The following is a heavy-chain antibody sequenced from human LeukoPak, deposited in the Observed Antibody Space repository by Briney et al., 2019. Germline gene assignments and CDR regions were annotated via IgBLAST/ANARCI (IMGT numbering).Heavy chain of an antibody. V-gene: IGHV3-13*04. Sequence: PGGSLRLSCAASGFTFSSYDMHWVHQATGKGLEWVSAIGTAGDTYYPGSVKGRFTISRENAKNSLYLQMNSLRAGDTAVYYCARVSYYYGMDVWGQGTTVTVSS. J-gene: IGHJ6*02. CDR3: ARVSYYYGMDV. CDR1: GFTFSSYD. CDR2: IGTAGDT.